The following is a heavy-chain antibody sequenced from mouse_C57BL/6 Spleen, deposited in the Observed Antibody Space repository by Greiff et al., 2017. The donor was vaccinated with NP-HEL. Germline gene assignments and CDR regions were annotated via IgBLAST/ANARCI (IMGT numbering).Heavy chain of an antibody. CDR3: ARLDYGSSYDWYFDV. V-gene: IGHV1-18*01. D-gene: IGHD1-1*01. CDR2: INPNNGGT. J-gene: IGHJ1*03. CDR1: GYTFTDYN. Sequence: VQLKQSGPELVKPGASVKIPCKASGYTFTDYNMDWVKQSHGKSLEWIGDINPNNGGTIYNQKFKGKATLTVDKSSSTAYMELRSLTSEDTAVYYCARLDYGSSYDWYFDVWGTGTTVTVSS.